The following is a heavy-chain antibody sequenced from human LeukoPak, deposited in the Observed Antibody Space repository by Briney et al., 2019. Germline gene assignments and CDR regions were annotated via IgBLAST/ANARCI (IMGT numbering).Heavy chain of an antibody. CDR1: GFSFSTYS. CDR3: YYYDSSGFYPQTKIDY. J-gene: IGHJ4*02. Sequence: GGSLRLSCAGSGFSFSTYSMNWVRQAPGKGLEWVSGITGSGANTYYEDSVKGRFTISRDNSKNTLYLRMNSLRAEDTAVYYCYYYDSSGFYPQTKIDYWGQGTLVTVSS. CDR2: ITGSGANT. V-gene: IGHV3-23*01. D-gene: IGHD3-22*01.